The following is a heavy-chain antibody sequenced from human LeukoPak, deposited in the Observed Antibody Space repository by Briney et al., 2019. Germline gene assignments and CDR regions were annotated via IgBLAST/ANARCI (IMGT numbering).Heavy chain of an antibody. D-gene: IGHD4-23*01. CDR1: GGSFSGYY. V-gene: IGHV4-34*01. J-gene: IGHJ4*02. CDR2: INHSGST. CDR3: ARVVYGGNFDY. Sequence: SETLSLTCAVYGGSFSGYYWSWIRQPPGKGLEWIGEINHSGSTNYNPSLKSRVTISVDTSKNQFSLKLSSVTAADTAVYYCARVVYGGNFDYWGQGTLVTVSS.